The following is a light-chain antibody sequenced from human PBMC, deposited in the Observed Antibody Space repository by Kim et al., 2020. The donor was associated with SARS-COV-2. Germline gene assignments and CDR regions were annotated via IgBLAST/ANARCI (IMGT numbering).Light chain of an antibody. Sequence: GQTVTISCSGRRSNVGNNPVTGFQQVPRTAPKLLMSNDNQRPSGVPDRFSASKSGTSASLAISGLQSEDEAVYYCGSWDDSLSGRVFGGGTQLTVL. J-gene: IGLJ3*02. CDR2: NDN. CDR3: GSWDDSLSGRV. CDR1: RSNVGNNP. V-gene: IGLV1-44*01.